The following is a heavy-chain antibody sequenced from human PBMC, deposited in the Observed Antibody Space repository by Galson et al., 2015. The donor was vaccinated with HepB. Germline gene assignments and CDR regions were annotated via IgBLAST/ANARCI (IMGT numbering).Heavy chain of an antibody. CDR2: IWHNGSYQ. CDR3: ARDLKVVGDLFYYYGLDV. J-gene: IGHJ6*02. D-gene: IGHD3-3*01. Sequence: SMRPACEAEGFCFRSTGIQWGGQVPGAAQECAAVIWHNGSYQYYADSVQGRFNISRDYSKDTLFLEMNSLRAEDTAVYYCARDLKVVGDLFYYYGLDVCGQGTTVTVS. V-gene: IGHV3-33*01. CDR1: GFCFRSTG.